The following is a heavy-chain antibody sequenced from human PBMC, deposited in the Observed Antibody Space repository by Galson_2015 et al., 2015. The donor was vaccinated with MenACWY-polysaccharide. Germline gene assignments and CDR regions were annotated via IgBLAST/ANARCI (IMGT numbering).Heavy chain of an antibody. D-gene: IGHD3-3*01. CDR2: IYYSGTT. CDR1: GDSISGLY. Sequence: SETLSLTCTVSGDSISGLYWSWIRQPPGKGLEWIGYIYYSGTTNYNPSLKSRLTMSIDTSKNQFSLKLNSVTAADTAIYYCARTNDFRNGYLFYMDVWGKGTTVTVSS. CDR3: ARTNDFRNGYLFYMDV. V-gene: IGHV4-59*08. J-gene: IGHJ6*03.